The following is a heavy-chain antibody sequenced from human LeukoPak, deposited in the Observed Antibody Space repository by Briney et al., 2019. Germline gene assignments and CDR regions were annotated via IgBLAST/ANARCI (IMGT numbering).Heavy chain of an antibody. V-gene: IGHV4-34*01. J-gene: IGHJ5*02. Sequence: SETLSLTCAVYGGSFSGYYWSWIRHPPGKGLEWIGEINHSGSTNYNPSLKSRVTISVDTSKNQFSLKLSSVTAADTAVYYCAREGTAIHYDFWSGFGSFWFDPWGQGTLVTVSS. D-gene: IGHD3-3*01. CDR2: INHSGST. CDR1: GGSFSGYY. CDR3: AREGTAIHYDFWSGFGSFWFDP.